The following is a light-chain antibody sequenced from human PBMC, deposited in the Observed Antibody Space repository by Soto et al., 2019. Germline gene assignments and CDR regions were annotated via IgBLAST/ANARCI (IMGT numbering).Light chain of an antibody. CDR1: LSVGNN. V-gene: IGKV3-15*01. CDR3: QQDDYWPT. J-gene: IGKJ2*01. CDR2: GAS. Sequence: EVVMTQSPGTLSVSPGERAILSCRASLSVGNNLAWYQQRPGQPPRVVIYGASTRATGFSDRFSGSGSGTEFTLTITSLQSEDFAVYYCQQDDYWPTFGQGTKLEIK.